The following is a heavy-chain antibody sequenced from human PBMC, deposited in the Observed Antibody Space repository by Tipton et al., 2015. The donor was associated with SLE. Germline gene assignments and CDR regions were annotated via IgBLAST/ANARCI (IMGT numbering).Heavy chain of an antibody. CDR2: IYYSGST. D-gene: IGHD4-17*01. Sequence: TLSLTCTVSGGSISSYYWSWIRQPPGKGLEWIGYIYYSGSTNYNPSLKSRVTISVDTSKNQFSLKLSSVTAADTAVYYCARVFYGDYFDYWGQGTLVTVSS. CDR3: ARVFYGDYFDY. CDR1: GGSISSYY. V-gene: IGHV4-59*08. J-gene: IGHJ4*02.